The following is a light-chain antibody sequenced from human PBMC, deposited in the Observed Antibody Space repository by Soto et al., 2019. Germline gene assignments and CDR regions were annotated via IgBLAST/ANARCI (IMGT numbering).Light chain of an antibody. J-gene: IGKJ5*01. V-gene: IGKV1-12*01. Sequence: DIQMTQSPSSVSASVGDRVTISCRASEDINSRLAWYQQKPGNAPKLLIYAAFILQSGVPSRFSGYGSGTDFTLSISSLQHEDFDTYYCQQDDSFPITFGQGTRLEIK. CDR2: AAF. CDR1: EDINSR. CDR3: QQDDSFPIT.